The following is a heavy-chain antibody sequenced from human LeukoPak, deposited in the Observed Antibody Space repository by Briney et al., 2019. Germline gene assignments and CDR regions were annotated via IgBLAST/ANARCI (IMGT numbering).Heavy chain of an antibody. J-gene: IGHJ6*02. CDR1: GGTFSSYA. CDR2: IIPIFGTA. V-gene: IGHV1-69*13. CDR3: ARREIDDWVVVVAATGYYYYGMDV. Sequence: SVKVYCKASGGTFSSYAISWVRQAPGQGLEWMGGIIPIFGTANYAQKFQGRVTITADESTSTAYMELSSLRSEDTAVYYCARREIDDWVVVVAATGYYYYGMDVWGQGTTVTVSS. D-gene: IGHD2-15*01.